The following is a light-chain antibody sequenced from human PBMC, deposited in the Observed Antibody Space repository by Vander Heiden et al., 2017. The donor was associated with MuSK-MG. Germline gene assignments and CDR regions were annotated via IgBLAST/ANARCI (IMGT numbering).Light chain of an antibody. CDR1: SSDVGGYNY. CDR3: SSSTSSSTLVV. V-gene: IGLV2-14*01. Sequence: QSALTQPASVSGSPGQSITISCTGTSSDVGGYNYVSWYQQHPGKAPKLMMYEVSNRPSGVSNRFSGSKSGNTASLTIYGLQAEDEADYYCSSSTSSSTLVVFGGGTKLTVL. J-gene: IGLJ2*01. CDR2: EVS.